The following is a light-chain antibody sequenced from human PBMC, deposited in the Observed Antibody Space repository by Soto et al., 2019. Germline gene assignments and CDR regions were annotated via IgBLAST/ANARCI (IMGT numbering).Light chain of an antibody. CDR3: QQSYTSPVT. CDR2: GAS. CDR1: ETISHY. Sequence: IHMTQSPSSLSASVGDRVTLTCRASETISHYLNWYQQKPGKAPKLLIYGASKLQSGVPSRFGASGSGTDFTLTISSLQPEDFGTYYCQQSYTSPVTFGGGTKVDIK. J-gene: IGKJ4*01. V-gene: IGKV1-39*01.